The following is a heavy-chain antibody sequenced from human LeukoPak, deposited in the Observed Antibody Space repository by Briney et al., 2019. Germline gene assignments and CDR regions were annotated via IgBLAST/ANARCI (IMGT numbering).Heavy chain of an antibody. Sequence: GGSLRLSCAASGFTFGSYAMHWVRQAPGKGLEWVAVISYDGSNKYYADSVKGRFTISRDNSKNTLYLQMNSLRAEDTAVYYCGLSDLRYYYGMDVWGQGTTVTVSS. J-gene: IGHJ6*02. D-gene: IGHD3-3*01. CDR3: GLSDLRYYYGMDV. CDR2: ISYDGSNK. V-gene: IGHV3-30*14. CDR1: GFTFGSYA.